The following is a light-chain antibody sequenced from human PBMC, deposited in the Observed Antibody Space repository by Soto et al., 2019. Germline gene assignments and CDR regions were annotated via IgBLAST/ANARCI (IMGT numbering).Light chain of an antibody. CDR1: QDISNY. J-gene: IGKJ3*01. Sequence: DIQMTQSPSSLSASVGDRVTITCQASQDISNYLNWFQQKPGKAPKLLIYDASNLETGVPSRFSGSRSGTDVTFTISSMQPEDIATEYCYQHDSVPFTFGPGTKVEIK. CDR2: DAS. V-gene: IGKV1-33*01. CDR3: YQHDSVPFT.